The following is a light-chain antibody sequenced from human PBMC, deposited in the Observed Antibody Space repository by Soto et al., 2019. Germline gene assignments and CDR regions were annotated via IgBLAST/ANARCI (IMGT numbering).Light chain of an antibody. CDR2: GAS. V-gene: IGKV3-20*01. CDR3: QQYGSSPWT. Sequence: EIVLTQSPGTLSLSPGERATLSCRASQSVSSNYLAWYQQKPGQAPRPLIYGASSRATGIPDRFSGSEAGTDFTLTISRLESEDFAVYYCQQYGSSPWTFGQGNKVEIK. CDR1: QSVSSNY. J-gene: IGKJ1*01.